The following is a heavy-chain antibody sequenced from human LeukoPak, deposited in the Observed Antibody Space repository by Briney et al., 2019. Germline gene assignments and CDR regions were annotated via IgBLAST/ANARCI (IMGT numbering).Heavy chain of an antibody. Sequence: GGSLRLSCSASGFTFSYYIMHWVRQAPGKGLETVSAITGSGDIPYYGDSVKGRFTISRDNSKNTLYLQMSSLRTEDTAMYYCARRDDNSAYDYWGQGTLVDVSS. J-gene: IGHJ4*02. CDR1: GFTFSYYI. D-gene: IGHD5-24*01. CDR3: ARRDDNSAYDY. V-gene: IGHV3-64D*09. CDR2: ITGSGDIP.